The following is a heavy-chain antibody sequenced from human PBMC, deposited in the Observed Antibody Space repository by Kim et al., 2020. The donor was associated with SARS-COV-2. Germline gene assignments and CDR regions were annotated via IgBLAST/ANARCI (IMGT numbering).Heavy chain of an antibody. CDR1: GLTFSSYA. Sequence: GGSLRLSCVASGLTFSSYAMTWVRQAPGKGLEWVSGISGDGSVTYYAESVKGRFTVSRDNSKNTLYLQINGLRAEDTAIYYCAKRKYCGGGGCYYFDYWGQGTLLTVSP. CDR3: AKRKYCGGGGCYYFDY. D-gene: IGHD2-15*01. V-gene: IGHV3-23*01. J-gene: IGHJ4*02. CDR2: ISGDGSVT.